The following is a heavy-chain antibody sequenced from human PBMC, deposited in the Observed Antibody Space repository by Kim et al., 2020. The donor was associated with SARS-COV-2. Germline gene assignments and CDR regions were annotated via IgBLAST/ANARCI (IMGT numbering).Heavy chain of an antibody. Sequence: SVKVSCKASGGTFSSYAISWVRQAPGQGLEWMGGIIPIFGTANYAQKFQGRVTITADESTSTAYMELSSLRSEDTAVYYCARDYDFWSGYSTSYYYGMDVWGQGTTVTVSS. D-gene: IGHD3-3*01. CDR1: GGTFSSYA. CDR2: IIPIFGTA. V-gene: IGHV1-69*13. J-gene: IGHJ6*02. CDR3: ARDYDFWSGYSTSYYYGMDV.